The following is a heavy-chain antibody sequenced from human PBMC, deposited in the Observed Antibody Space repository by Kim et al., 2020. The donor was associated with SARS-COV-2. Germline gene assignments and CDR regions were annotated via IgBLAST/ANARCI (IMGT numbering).Heavy chain of an antibody. CDR1: GGSINTGDYS. V-gene: IGHV4-30-4*01. CDR3: ARSMGI. J-gene: IGHJ3*02. D-gene: IGHD2-8*01. Sequence: SETLSLTCTVSGGSINTGDYSWSWIRQPPGKGLEWIGYIDYSGNTYYKSSLKSRITISVDTSQNQFSLKVSSVTAADTAVYYCARSMGIWGQGTMVTVSS. CDR2: IDYSGNT.